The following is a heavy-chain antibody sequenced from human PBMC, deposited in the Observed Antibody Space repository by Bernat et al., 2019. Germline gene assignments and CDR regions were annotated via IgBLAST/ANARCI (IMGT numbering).Heavy chain of an antibody. CDR2: IWSDGNNK. Sequence: QVQLVESGGGVVQPGRSLRLSCAASGFTFSSYGMQWVRQAPGKGLEWVAVIWSDGNNKYYADSVKGRFTISRDNSKNTLYLQMNSLRAEDTAVYYCARPRRDYYDSSGGAFDIWGQGTMVTVSS. D-gene: IGHD3-22*01. V-gene: IGHV3-33*01. CDR1: GFTFSSYG. J-gene: IGHJ3*02. CDR3: ARPRRDYYDSSGGAFDI.